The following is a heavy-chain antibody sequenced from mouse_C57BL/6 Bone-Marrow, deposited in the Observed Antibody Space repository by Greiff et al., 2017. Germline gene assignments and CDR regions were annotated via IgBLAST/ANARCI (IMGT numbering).Heavy chain of an antibody. J-gene: IGHJ3*01. CDR2: ISSGSSTI. Sequence: EVQLVESGGGLVKPGGSLKLSCAASGFTFSDYGMHWVRQAPEKGLEWVAYISSGSSTIYYAAPVKGRFTISRDNAKNTLFLQMTSLRSEDAAMYYCARDDYDYLFAYWGQGTLVTVSA. CDR1: GFTFSDYG. V-gene: IGHV5-17*01. D-gene: IGHD2-4*01. CDR3: ARDDYDYLFAY.